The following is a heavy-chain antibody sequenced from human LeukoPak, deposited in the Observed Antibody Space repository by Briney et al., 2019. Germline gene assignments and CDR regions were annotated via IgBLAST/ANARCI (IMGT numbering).Heavy chain of an antibody. Sequence: GGSLRLSCAAPGFSFSSYSMHWVRQAPGKGLEWVSSISGRSDGPYYADSVKGRFTTSRDNSKSTMYLQINNVRAEDAAVYYCAKDPLNYGGHYFDNWGQGTRVTVSS. CDR1: GFSFSSYS. J-gene: IGHJ4*02. V-gene: IGHV3-23*01. CDR3: AKDPLNYGGHYFDN. D-gene: IGHD4-23*01. CDR2: ISGRSDGP.